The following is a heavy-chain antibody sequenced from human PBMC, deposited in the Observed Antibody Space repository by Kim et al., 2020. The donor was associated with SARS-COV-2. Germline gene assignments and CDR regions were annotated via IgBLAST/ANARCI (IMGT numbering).Heavy chain of an antibody. J-gene: IGHJ4*02. Sequence: ASVKVSCKASGYTFTSYYIHWVRQAPGQGLEWMGIINPNNGDTSYAQKFQGRVSMTRDTSTSTVYMELSSLRSEDTAVYYCARSLPRHIVGATTLDYWGQGTLVTVSS. V-gene: IGHV1-46*01. D-gene: IGHD1-26*01. CDR3: ARSLPRHIVGATTLDY. CDR1: GYTFTSYY. CDR2: INPNNGDT.